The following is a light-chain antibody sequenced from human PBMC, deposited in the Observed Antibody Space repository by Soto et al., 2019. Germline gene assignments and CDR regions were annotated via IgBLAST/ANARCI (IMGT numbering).Light chain of an antibody. Sequence: QSVLTQPPSASASLGASVTLTCTLSSGYSNYKVDWYQQRPGKGPRFVMRVGTGGIVGSKGDGIPDRFSVLGSGLNRYLTIKNIQEEDESDYHCGADHGSGSNFFRVVFGGGTKLTVL. CDR2: VGTGGIVG. CDR1: SGYSNYK. J-gene: IGLJ2*01. V-gene: IGLV9-49*01. CDR3: GADHGSGSNFFRVV.